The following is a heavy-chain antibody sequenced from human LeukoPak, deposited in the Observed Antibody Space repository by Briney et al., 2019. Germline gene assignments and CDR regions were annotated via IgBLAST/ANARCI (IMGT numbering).Heavy chain of an antibody. Sequence: QSGGSLRLSCAASGFTFSSYAMSWVRQAPGKGLEWVGFIRSKAYGGTTEYAASVKGRFTISRDDYKSIAYLQMNSLKTEDTAVYFCTRDKITVTTGDTNAFDIWGQGTMVTVTS. D-gene: IGHD4-17*01. V-gene: IGHV3-49*04. J-gene: IGHJ3*02. CDR3: TRDKITVTTGDTNAFDI. CDR2: IRSKAYGGTT. CDR1: GFTFSSYA.